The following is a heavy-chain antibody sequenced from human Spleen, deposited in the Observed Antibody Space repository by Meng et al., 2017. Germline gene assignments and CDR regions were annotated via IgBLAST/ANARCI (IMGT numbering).Heavy chain of an antibody. V-gene: IGHV4-34*01. D-gene: IGHD4-11*01. CDR3: ARGPTTMAHDFDY. CDR1: GGSFSDYY. Sequence: QGQRQQGGAGLLKPSETLSLTCVVSGGSFSDYYWSWIRQPRGKGLEWIGEINHSGSTNYNPSLESRATISVDTSQNNLSLKLSSVTAADSAVYYCARGPTTMAHDFDYWGQGTLVTVSS. J-gene: IGHJ4*02. CDR2: INHSGST.